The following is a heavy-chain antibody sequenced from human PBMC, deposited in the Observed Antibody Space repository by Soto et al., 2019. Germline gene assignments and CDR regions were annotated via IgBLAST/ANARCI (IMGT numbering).Heavy chain of an antibody. V-gene: IGHV3-21*01. Sequence: GPLRLAGVASVFTFSNYKMNWVRQAPGKGLEWVSHISGTSVYIHYADSVKGRFTISRDNAKNSVYLQMDSLRVEDTAVYYCAREGALKPFSSWGQGALVTVSS. CDR1: VFTFSNYK. CDR3: AREGALKPFSS. CDR2: ISGTSVYI. J-gene: IGHJ5*02.